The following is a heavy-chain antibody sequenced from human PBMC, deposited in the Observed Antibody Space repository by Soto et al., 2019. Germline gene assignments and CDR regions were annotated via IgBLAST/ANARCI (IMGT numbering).Heavy chain of an antibody. Sequence: SVKLSCKASGATLSSYAISWVRQAPGQGLEWMGGIIPIFGTANYAQKFQGRVTITADESTSTAYMELSSLRSEDTAVYYCARVIGVASMQYYSHYCMDFRGQAPLVTGSS. J-gene: IGHJ6*02. CDR2: IIPIFGTA. CDR3: ARVIGVASMQYYSHYCMDF. V-gene: IGHV1-69*13. CDR1: GATLSSYA. D-gene: IGHD5-12*01.